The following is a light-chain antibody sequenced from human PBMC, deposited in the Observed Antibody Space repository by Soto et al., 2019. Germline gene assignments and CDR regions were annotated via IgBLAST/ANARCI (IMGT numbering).Light chain of an antibody. CDR2: GAS. Sequence: EIVMTQSPATLSVSPGERATLSCRASQSVSSNLAWYQQKPGQAPRLIIYGASTRATGLPARFSGSGSGTQFPLTLSSLQSEDSAVYYCQQYNNWPGTFGQGTKVEIK. CDR1: QSVSSN. V-gene: IGKV3-15*01. CDR3: QQYNNWPGT. J-gene: IGKJ1*01.